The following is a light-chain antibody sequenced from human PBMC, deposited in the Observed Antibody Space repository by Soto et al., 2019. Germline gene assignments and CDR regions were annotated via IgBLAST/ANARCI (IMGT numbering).Light chain of an antibody. CDR3: QQYNSYSPT. Sequence: GDRVTITCRASQSISSWLAWYQQKPGKAPKLLIYKASTLKSGVPSRFSGSGSGTEFTLTISSLQPDDFATYYCQQYNSYSPTFGGGTKVDIK. J-gene: IGKJ4*01. CDR2: KAS. V-gene: IGKV1-5*03. CDR1: QSISSW.